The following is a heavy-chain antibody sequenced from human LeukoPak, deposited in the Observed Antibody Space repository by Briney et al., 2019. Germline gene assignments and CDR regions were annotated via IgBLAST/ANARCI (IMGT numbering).Heavy chain of an antibody. CDR3: AMGPCEKEQLVGNWFDP. Sequence: GESLKISCKGSGYNFANCWIGWVRQVPGKGLEWMGIIYLGDSATRYSPSFQGQVTISADKSISTAYLQWSSLKASDTAMYYCAMGPCEKEQLVGNWFDPWGQGILVTVSS. CDR1: GYNFANCW. V-gene: IGHV5-51*01. D-gene: IGHD6-13*01. J-gene: IGHJ5*02. CDR2: IYLGDSAT.